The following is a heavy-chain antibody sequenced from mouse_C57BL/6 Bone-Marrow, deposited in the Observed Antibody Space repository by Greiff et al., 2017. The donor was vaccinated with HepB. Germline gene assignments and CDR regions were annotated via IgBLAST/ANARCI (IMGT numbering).Heavy chain of an antibody. CDR1: GYTFTSYW. Sequence: QVQLQQSGAELVKPGASVKLSCKASGYTFTSYWMHWVKQRPGQGLEWIGMIHPNSGSTKYNEKFKSKATMTVDKSSSTAYMQLSSLTSEDSAVYYCGPGRYYFDYWGQGTTLTVSS. V-gene: IGHV1-64*01. J-gene: IGHJ2*01. CDR2: IHPNSGST. CDR3: GPGRYYFDY.